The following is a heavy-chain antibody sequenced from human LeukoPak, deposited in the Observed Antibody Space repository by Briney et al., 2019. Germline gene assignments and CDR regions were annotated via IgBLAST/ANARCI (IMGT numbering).Heavy chain of an antibody. CDR1: GYTFTGYY. J-gene: IGHJ4*02. V-gene: IGHV1-2*02. CDR3: ARDRSRNYDILTGYDY. D-gene: IGHD3-9*01. CDR2: INPNSGGT. Sequence: ASVKVSCKASGYTFTGYYMHWVRQAPGQGLEWMGWINPNSGGTNYAQKFQGRVTMTRDTSISTAYMELSRLRSDDTAVYYCARDRSRNYDILTGYDYWGQGTLVTVSS.